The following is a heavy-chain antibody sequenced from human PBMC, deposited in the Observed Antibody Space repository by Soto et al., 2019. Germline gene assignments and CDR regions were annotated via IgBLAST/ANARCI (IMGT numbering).Heavy chain of an antibody. D-gene: IGHD3-16*01. CDR1: GFSLTTSGVG. V-gene: IGHV2-5*02. J-gene: IGHJ1*01. CDR2: IYWDDDK. CDR3: AHGGSPRTGFEYFHH. Sequence: QITLKESGPTLVKPTQTLTLTCSFSGFSLTTSGVGVGWIRQPPGKALEWLALIYWDDDKRYSPSLRSRVTITKDTSENEVVLTMTNVDPVDSATYYCAHGGSPRTGFEYFHHWGQGTLVTVSS.